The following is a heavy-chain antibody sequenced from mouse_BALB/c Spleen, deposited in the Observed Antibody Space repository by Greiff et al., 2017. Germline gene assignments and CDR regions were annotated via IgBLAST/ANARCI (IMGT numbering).Heavy chain of an antibody. CDR1: GYSITSDYA. CDR3: ARGGGNYAMDY. J-gene: IGHJ4*01. CDR2: ISYSGST. V-gene: IGHV3-2*02. Sequence: EVKLLESGPGLVKPSQSLSLTCTATGYSITSDYAWNWIRQSPGNKLEWMGYISYSGSTSYNPSLKSRISITRDTSTNQFFLQLNSVTTEDTATYYCARGGGNYAMDYWGQGTSVTVSS.